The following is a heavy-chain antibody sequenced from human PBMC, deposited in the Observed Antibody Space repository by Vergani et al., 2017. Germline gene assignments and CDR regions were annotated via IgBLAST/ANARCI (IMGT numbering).Heavy chain of an antibody. CDR3: ASLGYCTNGVCYNWXFDL. CDR2: IYYSGST. D-gene: IGHD2-8*01. Sequence: QLQLQESGPGLVKPSETLSLTCTVSGGSISSSSYYWGWIRQPPGKGLEWIGSIYYSGSTYYNPSLKSRVTISVDTSKNQFSLKLNSVTAADTAVYYCASLGYCTNGVCYNWXFDLWGRGTLVTVSS. CDR1: GGSISSSSYY. J-gene: IGHJ2*01. V-gene: IGHV4-39*01.